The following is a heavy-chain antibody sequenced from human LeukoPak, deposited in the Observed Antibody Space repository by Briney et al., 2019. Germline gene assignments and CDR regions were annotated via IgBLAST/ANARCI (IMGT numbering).Heavy chain of an antibody. CDR1: GFTFSSYS. J-gene: IGHJ6*03. Sequence: KSGGSLRLSCAASGFTFSSYSMNWVRQAPGKGLEWVSSISSSSSYIYYADSVKGRFTISRDNAKNSLYLQMNSLRAEDTAVYYCARDLARGYDFWSGPKYYMDVWGKGTTVTVSS. CDR3: ARDLARGYDFWSGPKYYMDV. CDR2: ISSSSSYI. V-gene: IGHV3-21*01. D-gene: IGHD3-3*01.